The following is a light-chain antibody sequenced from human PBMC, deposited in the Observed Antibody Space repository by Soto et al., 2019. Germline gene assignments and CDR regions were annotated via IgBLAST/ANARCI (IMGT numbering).Light chain of an antibody. CDR3: QQYNNWPPRT. V-gene: IGKV3-15*01. J-gene: IGKJ1*01. CDR1: QSVSSN. CDR2: GAS. Sequence: EIVLTQSPGTLSLSPGERATLSCRASQSVSSNYLAWYQQKPGQAPRLLIDGASTRATGIPARFSGSGSGTEFTLTISSLQSEDFAVYYCQQYNNWPPRTFGQGTKVDIK.